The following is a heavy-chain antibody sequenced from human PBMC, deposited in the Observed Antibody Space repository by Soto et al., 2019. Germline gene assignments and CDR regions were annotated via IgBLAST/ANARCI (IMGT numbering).Heavy chain of an antibody. CDR3: AKFRGPSYSYYSMDV. CDR1: GFTFGSYA. J-gene: IGHJ6*03. CDR2: ISGSGRTT. Sequence: VQLLESGGGLVQPGGSLRLSCAASGFTFGSYAMNWLRQAPGRGLECVSFISGSGRTTYYVDSVKGRFTVSRDNSKNTLYLQMNSLRAEDTALYYCAKFRGPSYSYYSMDVWGKGTTVTVSS. D-gene: IGHD3-16*01. V-gene: IGHV3-23*01.